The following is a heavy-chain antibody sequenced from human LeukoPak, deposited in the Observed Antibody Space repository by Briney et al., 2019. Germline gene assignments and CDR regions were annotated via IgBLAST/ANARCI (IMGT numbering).Heavy chain of an antibody. V-gene: IGHV4-34*01. D-gene: IGHD2-15*01. J-gene: IGHJ4*02. CDR3: ARGNDRHTPSERGDCSGGSCSTETYYFDY. CDR1: GGSFSGYY. CDR2: INHSGST. Sequence: SETLSLTCAVYGGSFSGYYWSWICQPPGKGLEWIGEINHSGSTNYNPSLKSRVTISVDTSKNQFSLKLSSVTAADTAVYYCARGNDRHTPSERGDCSGGSCSTETYYFDYWGQGTLVTVSS.